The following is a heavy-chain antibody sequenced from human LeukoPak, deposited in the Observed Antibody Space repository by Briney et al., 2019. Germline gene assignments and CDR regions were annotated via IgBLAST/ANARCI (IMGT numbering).Heavy chain of an antibody. CDR2: ISYDGSNK. D-gene: IGHD4-17*01. CDR3: AKPADYGYFDY. J-gene: IGHJ4*02. Sequence: GRSLRLSCAASGFTLSSYGMHWVRQAPGKGLEWVAVISYDGSNKYYADSVKGRFTISRDNSKNTLYLQMNSLRAEDTAVYYCAKPADYGYFDYWGQGTLVTVSS. V-gene: IGHV3-30*18. CDR1: GFTLSSYG.